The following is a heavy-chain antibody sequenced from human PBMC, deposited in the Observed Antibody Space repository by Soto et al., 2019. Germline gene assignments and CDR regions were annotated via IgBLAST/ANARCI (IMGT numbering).Heavy chain of an antibody. V-gene: IGHV3-33*01. CDR1: GFTFSSYG. CDR3: ARDGDIVVVVANKEHAFDI. Sequence: GGSLRLSCAASGFTFSSYGMHWVRQAPGKGLEWVAVIWYDGSNKYYADSVKGRFTISRDNSKNTLYLQMNSLRAEDTAVYYCARDGDIVVVVANKEHAFDIWGQGTMVTVSS. D-gene: IGHD2-15*01. J-gene: IGHJ3*02. CDR2: IWYDGSNK.